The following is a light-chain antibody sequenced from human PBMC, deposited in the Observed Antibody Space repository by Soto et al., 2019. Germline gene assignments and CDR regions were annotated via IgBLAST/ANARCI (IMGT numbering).Light chain of an antibody. CDR1: QNISNY. V-gene: IGKV3-20*01. CDR3: QQYGSSPKT. J-gene: IGKJ1*01. Sequence: IVLTQSPATLSLSPGKRATLSCRASQNISNYLIWYQHKPGQAPRLLIYDVSNRATGIPDRFSGSGSGTDFTLTISRLEPEDFAVYYCQQYGSSPKTFGQGTKVDI. CDR2: DVS.